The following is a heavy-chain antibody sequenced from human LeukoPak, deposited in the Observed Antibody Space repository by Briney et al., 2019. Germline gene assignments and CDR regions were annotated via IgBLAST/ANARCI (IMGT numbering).Heavy chain of an antibody. D-gene: IGHD3-10*01. CDR2: IAGGGDTI. CDR1: GFTFETYE. Sequence: GGSLRLSCAASGFTFETYEMNWVRQAPGKGLEWISYIAGGGDTIYYADSAQGRFTISRDNAKNSLYLQMNSLRAEDTAVYYCARESYHFDYWGQGTLVTVSS. CDR3: ARESYHFDY. V-gene: IGHV3-48*03. J-gene: IGHJ4*02.